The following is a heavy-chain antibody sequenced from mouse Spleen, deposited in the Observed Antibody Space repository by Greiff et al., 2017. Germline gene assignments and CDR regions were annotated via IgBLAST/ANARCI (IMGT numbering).Heavy chain of an antibody. CDR2: INPNYGTT. J-gene: IGHJ3*01. D-gene: IGHD2-14*01. CDR1: AYSFTDYN. Sequence: LVESGPELVKPGASVKISCKASAYSFTDYNINWVKQSNGKSLEWIGVINPNYGTTSYTQKFKDKATLTIDQSSSTAYMQLNNLTSEDSAVYYCARSGDYRTWFAYWGQGTLVTVSA. V-gene: IGHV1-39*01. CDR3: ARSGDYRTWFAY.